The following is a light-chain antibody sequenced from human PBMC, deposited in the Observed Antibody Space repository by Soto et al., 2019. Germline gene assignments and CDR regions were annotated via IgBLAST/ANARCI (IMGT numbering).Light chain of an antibody. CDR1: SSDVGGYNY. V-gene: IGLV2-14*01. CDR2: EVS. CDR3: SSYTSGSTLYV. Sequence: QSVLTQPASVSGSPGQSITISCTGTSSDVGGYNYVSWYQQHPGKAPKLMIYEVSNRPSGVSHRFSGSRSGNTASLTISGLQAEDEADYYCSSYTSGSTLYVFGTGTKLTVL. J-gene: IGLJ1*01.